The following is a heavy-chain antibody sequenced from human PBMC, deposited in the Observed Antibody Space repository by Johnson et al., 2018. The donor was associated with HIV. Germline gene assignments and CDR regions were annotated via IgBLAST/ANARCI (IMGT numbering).Heavy chain of an antibody. CDR2: ISYDGSNK. Sequence: QVQLVESGGGVVQPGRSLRLSCAASGFTFSSYAMHWVRQAPGKGLEWVAVISYDGSNKYYADSVKGRFTIPRDNAKNSLYLQMSSLRAEDTAVYYCATDIVVVLALGGDAFDIWGQGTMVIVSS. CDR1: GFTFSSYA. D-gene: IGHD2-2*01. J-gene: IGHJ3*02. V-gene: IGHV3-30-3*01. CDR3: ATDIVVVLALGGDAFDI.